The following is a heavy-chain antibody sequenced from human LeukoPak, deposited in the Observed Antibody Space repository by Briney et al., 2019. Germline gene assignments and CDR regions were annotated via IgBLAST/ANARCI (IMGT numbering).Heavy chain of an antibody. V-gene: IGHV4-39*01. CDR1: GGSISSSNYY. CDR3: ARHGGNYYSFSDY. Sequence: SETLSLTCTVSGGSISSSNYYWGWIRQPPGKGLEWIGSIYYTGSTYYNPSLKSRVTMSVDTSKNQFSLKLSSVTAADTAVYYCARHGGNYYSFSDYWGQGTLVTVSS. J-gene: IGHJ4*02. D-gene: IGHD2-21*02. CDR2: IYYTGST.